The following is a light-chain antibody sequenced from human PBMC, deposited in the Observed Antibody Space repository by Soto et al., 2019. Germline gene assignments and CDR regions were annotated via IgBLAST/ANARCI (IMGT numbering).Light chain of an antibody. J-gene: IGKJ4*01. Sequence: EIVLTQSLGTLSLTQGERATLSCRASQSVRSNYLAWYQQKPGQAPRLLIYGASGRATGIPARFSGSGSGTDFTLTISSLEPEDFAVYYCQQRSNWLTFGGGTKVDNK. V-gene: IGKV3D-20*02. CDR1: QSVRSNY. CDR3: QQRSNWLT. CDR2: GAS.